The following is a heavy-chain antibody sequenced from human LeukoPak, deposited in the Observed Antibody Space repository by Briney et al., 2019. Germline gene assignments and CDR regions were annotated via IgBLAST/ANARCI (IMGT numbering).Heavy chain of an antibody. J-gene: IGHJ5*02. Sequence: SETLSLTCTVSGYSISSGYFWGWIRQPPGKGLEWIGTIYHSGSTYYNASLESRVTISVDTSKNQFSLKLSSVAAADTAVYYCARAYSSSWYFNWFDPWGQGTLVTVSS. CDR3: ARAYSSSWYFNWFDP. CDR2: IYHSGST. CDR1: GYSISSGYF. D-gene: IGHD6-13*01. V-gene: IGHV4-38-2*02.